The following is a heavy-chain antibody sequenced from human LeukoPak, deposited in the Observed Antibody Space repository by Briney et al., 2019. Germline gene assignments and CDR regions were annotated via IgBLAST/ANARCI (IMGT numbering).Heavy chain of an antibody. Sequence: PGGSLRLSCAVSGFTVSSDCMSWVRQAPGKGPEWVSVIYSGSNTYHVDSVKGRFTISRDNSKNTLYLQMSSLRVEDTAVYYCARAPWNDGHEGDYWGQGTLVTVSS. CDR2: IYSGSNT. D-gene: IGHD1-1*01. V-gene: IGHV3-66*02. CDR1: GFTVSSDC. CDR3: ARAPWNDGHEGDY. J-gene: IGHJ4*02.